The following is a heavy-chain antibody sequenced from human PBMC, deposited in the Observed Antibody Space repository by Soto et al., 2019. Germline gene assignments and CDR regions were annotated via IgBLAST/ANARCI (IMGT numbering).Heavy chain of an antibody. CDR2: IWYDGSNK. Sequence: GGSLRLSCAASGFTFSSYGMHWVRQAPGKGLEWVAVIWYDGSNKYYADSVKGRFTISRDNSKNTLYLQMNSLRAEDTAVYYCARDPDCTNGVCEDSYFDYWGQGTLVTVSS. D-gene: IGHD2-8*01. CDR1: GFTFSSYG. V-gene: IGHV3-33*01. CDR3: ARDPDCTNGVCEDSYFDY. J-gene: IGHJ4*02.